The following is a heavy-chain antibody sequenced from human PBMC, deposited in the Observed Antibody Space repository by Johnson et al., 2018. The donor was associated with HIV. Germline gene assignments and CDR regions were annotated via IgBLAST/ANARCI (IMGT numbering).Heavy chain of an antibody. CDR2: ISSNGGST. CDR1: GFRFSSYG. Sequence: VQLVESGGGVVQPGGSLRLSCAASGFRFSSYGMHWVRQAPGKGLEYVSAISSNGGSTYYANSVKGRFTISRDSAKSTLYLQMNSLRAEDTAVYYCARGRGYYRFDAFDIWGQGTMVTVSS. D-gene: IGHD3-22*01. J-gene: IGHJ3*02. V-gene: IGHV3-64*01. CDR3: ARGRGYYRFDAFDI.